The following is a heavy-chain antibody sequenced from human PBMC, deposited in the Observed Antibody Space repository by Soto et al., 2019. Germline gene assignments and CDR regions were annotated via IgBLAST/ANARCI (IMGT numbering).Heavy chain of an antibody. CDR2: ISGSGAGT. Sequence: PGGSLRLSCAASGFTFNNYAMNWVRQAPGKGLEWVSGISGSGAGTYYADSVKGRFTISRDNFKNTLYLQLSSLRVDDTAVYYCAKRVNSFDTSDSYLPIFDYWGQGTLVTVSS. CDR1: GFTFNNYA. D-gene: IGHD3-22*01. CDR3: AKRVNSFDTSDSYLPIFDY. J-gene: IGHJ4*02. V-gene: IGHV3-23*01.